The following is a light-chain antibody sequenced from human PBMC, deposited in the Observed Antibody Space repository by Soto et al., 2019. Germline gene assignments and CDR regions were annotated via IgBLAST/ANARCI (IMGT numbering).Light chain of an antibody. CDR1: SSNIGAGYD. V-gene: IGLV1-40*01. J-gene: IGLJ1*01. CDR3: QSYDSSLSAFYV. Sequence: QSVLTQPPSVSGATGQRVTISCTRSSSNIGAGYDVHWYQQLPGTAPKLLIYGNSNRPSGVPDRFSGSKSGTSASLAITGLQAEDEADYYCQSYDSSLSAFYVFGTGTKVTVL. CDR2: GNS.